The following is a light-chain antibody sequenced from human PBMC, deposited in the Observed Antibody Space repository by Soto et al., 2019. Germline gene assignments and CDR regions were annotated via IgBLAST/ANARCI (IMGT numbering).Light chain of an antibody. CDR1: QSVTST. CDR2: GAS. CDR3: QQRSNWPRT. V-gene: IGKV3-11*01. Sequence: ERVITQSPASLSVSPGERAALSCRASQSVTSTLAWYQQKPGQAPRLLIHGASNRATGIPARFSGSGSGTDFTLTISSLEPEDFAVYYCQQRSNWPRTFGGGTKVDIK. J-gene: IGKJ4*01.